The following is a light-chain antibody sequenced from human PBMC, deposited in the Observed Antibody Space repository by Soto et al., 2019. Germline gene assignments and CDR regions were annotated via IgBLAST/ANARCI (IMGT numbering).Light chain of an antibody. CDR1: SSNIGAGYD. CDR3: QSYGSRLRGVV. Sequence: QSVLTQPPSVSGAPGQRVTISCTGSSSNIGAGYDEHWYQQLPGTAPKLLIYGNSNRLSGVPDRFSGTKSSTSASLAITGLQAEDECDYSYQSYGSRLRGVVFGGGTKLTVL. J-gene: IGLJ2*01. CDR2: GNS. V-gene: IGLV1-40*01.